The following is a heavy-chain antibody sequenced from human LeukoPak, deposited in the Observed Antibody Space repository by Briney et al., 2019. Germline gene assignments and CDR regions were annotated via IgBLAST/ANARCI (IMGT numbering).Heavy chain of an antibody. J-gene: IGHJ3*02. CDR3: ARETRLPHNDILINRRAFDI. CDR2: ISNNGGYT. D-gene: IGHD3-9*01. Sequence: PGGSLRLSCAASGFTFSSSAMSWVRQAPGKGLEWVSAISNNGGYTYYADSVKGRFTISRDNSKSTLFLQMNSLTIEDTAVYYCARETRLPHNDILINRRAFDIWGQGTILTVSS. V-gene: IGHV3-23*01. CDR1: GFTFSSSA.